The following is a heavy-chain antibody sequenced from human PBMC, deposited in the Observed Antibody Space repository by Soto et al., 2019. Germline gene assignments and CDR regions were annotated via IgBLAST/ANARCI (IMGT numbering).Heavy chain of an antibody. D-gene: IGHD2-15*01. J-gene: IGHJ5*02. V-gene: IGHV4-59*01. CDR1: GGSISSSY. Sequence: ETLSLTCTVSGGSISSSYWSWIRQPPGKGLEWLAYIYDDGSANYNPSLKSRATISLDMSKNQFSLKLTSVTAADTAVYYCARDKYCSGGSCRKNWFDPWGQGTLVTVSS. CDR3: ARDKYCSGGSCRKNWFDP. CDR2: IYDDGSA.